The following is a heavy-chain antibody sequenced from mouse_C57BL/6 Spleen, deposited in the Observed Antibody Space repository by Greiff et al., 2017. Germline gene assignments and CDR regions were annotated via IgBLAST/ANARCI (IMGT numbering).Heavy chain of an antibody. J-gene: IGHJ1*03. CDR3: AKGTVGYWYFDV. Sequence: EVMLVESGGGLVKPGGSLKLSCAASGYTFSDYGMHWVRQAPEKGLEWVAYISSGSGTNYYADTVKGRFTISRDNAKNTPFLQLTSLRSEDSAMYYCAKGTVGYWYFDVWGTGTTVTVSS. V-gene: IGHV5-17*01. CDR2: ISSGSGTN. CDR1: GYTFSDYG. D-gene: IGHD2-14*01.